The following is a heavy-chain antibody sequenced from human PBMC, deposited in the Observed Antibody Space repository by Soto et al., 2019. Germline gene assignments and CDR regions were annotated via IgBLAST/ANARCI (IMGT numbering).Heavy chain of an antibody. CDR2: INDSGST. D-gene: IGHD1-20*01. Sequence: PSETPSLTCAVYGGSLSGYYWTWIRQPPGKGLEWIGEINDSGSTNYNPSLKSRVTISADTSKNQFSLKLSSVTAADTAVYYCARGLTYNNRWYKWLDPWGQGTLVTVSS. CDR3: ARGLTYNNRWYKWLDP. V-gene: IGHV4-34*01. CDR1: GGSLSGYY. J-gene: IGHJ5*02.